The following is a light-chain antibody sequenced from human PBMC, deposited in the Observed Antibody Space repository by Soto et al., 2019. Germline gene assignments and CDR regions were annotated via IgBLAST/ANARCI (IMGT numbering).Light chain of an antibody. CDR1: QDISNY. J-gene: IGKJ4*01. CDR3: QQLNSYPLT. Sequence: AIQLTQSPSSLSASVGDRVTITCRASQDISNYLAWYQQKPGKAPNLLIYGASSLERGVPSRFSGSAYGTDFTLTISSLQPEDFASYYCQQLNSYPLTFGGGTKVEIK. CDR2: GAS. V-gene: IGKV1-13*02.